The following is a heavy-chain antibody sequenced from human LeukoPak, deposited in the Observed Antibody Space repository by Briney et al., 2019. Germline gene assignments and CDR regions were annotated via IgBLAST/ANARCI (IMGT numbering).Heavy chain of an antibody. V-gene: IGHV3-15*01. Sequence: GGSLRLSCAASGFSFSTYDMTWVRQAPGKGLEWVGLIRDKPDGGTTDYAAPVKGRFTISRDDSKSMLYLQMNSLKTEDTAVYYCPTDNAPGMDVRGQGTTVTVSS. CDR2: IRDKPDGGTT. CDR3: PTDNAPGMDV. CDR1: GFSFSTYD. J-gene: IGHJ6*02. D-gene: IGHD2-2*01.